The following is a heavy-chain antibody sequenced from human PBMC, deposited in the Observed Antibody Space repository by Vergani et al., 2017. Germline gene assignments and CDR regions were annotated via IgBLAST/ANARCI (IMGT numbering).Heavy chain of an antibody. CDR3: AKVRYSRNIYFDY. D-gene: IGHD6-13*01. J-gene: IGHJ4*02. V-gene: IGHV3-23*01. Sequence: EVQLLESGGGLVQPGGSLRLSCAASGFTFSSYAMSWVRQAPGKGLEWVSAISGSGGSKYYADSVKCRFTISRDNSKNTLYLQMNSLRAEDTAVYYYAKVRYSRNIYFDYWGQGTLVTVSS. CDR2: ISGSGGSK. CDR1: GFTFSSYA.